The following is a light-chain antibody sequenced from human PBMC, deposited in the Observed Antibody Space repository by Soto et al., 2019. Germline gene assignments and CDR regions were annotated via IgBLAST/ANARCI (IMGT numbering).Light chain of an antibody. Sequence: SYELTQPPSVSVAPGQTARITCGGNNIGSKSVHWHQQKPGQAPVLVIYDDGDRPSGIPERFSGSNSGNTATLTISRVEAGDEADYFCQVWDSSSDHREVFGNGTKVTVL. CDR1: NIGSKS. V-gene: IGLV3-21*02. J-gene: IGLJ1*01. CDR3: QVWDSSSDHREV. CDR2: DDG.